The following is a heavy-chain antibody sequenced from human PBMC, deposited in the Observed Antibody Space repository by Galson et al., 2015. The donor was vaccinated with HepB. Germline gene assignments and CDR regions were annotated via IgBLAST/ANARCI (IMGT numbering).Heavy chain of an antibody. CDR2: IWYDGSNK. Sequence: SLRLSCAASGFTFSSYGMHWVRQAPGKGLEWVAVIWYDGSNKYYADSVKGRFTISRDNSKNTLYLQMNSLRAEDTAVYYCARAHYGDPLYFDYWGQGTLVTVSS. V-gene: IGHV3-33*01. CDR1: GFTFSSYG. J-gene: IGHJ4*02. CDR3: ARAHYGDPLYFDY. D-gene: IGHD4-17*01.